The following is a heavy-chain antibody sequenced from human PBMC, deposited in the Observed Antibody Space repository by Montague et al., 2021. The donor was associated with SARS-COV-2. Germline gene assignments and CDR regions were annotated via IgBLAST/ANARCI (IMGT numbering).Heavy chain of an antibody. CDR2: IYTSGST. D-gene: IGHD3-10*01. V-gene: IGHV4-4*07. CDR1: GGSISSYY. Sequence: SETLSLTCTVSGGSISSYYWSWIWQPAGKGLEWIGRIYTSGSTNXNPSLKSRVTMSVDTSKNQFSLKLSSVTAADTAVYYCAREAWFGDKTSASEYYGMDVWGQGTTVTVSS. J-gene: IGHJ6*02. CDR3: AREAWFGDKTSASEYYGMDV.